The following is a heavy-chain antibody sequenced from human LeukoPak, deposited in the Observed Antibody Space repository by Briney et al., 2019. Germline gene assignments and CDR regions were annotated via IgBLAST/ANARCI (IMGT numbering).Heavy chain of an antibody. CDR1: GGTFSSYA. Sequence: SVKVSCKASGGTFSSYAISWVRQAPGQGLEWMGGIIPIFGTTNYAQKFQDRVTITADKSTSTAYMELSSLRSEDTAVYYCARAILPSKYYYGSGSYNWFDPWGQGTLVTVAS. CDR2: IIPIFGTT. V-gene: IGHV1-69*06. CDR3: ARAILPSKYYYGSGSYNWFDP. J-gene: IGHJ5*02. D-gene: IGHD3-10*01.